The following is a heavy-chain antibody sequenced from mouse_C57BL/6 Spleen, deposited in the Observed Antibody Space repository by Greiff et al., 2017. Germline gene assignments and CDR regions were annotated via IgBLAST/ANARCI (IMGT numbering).Heavy chain of an antibody. D-gene: IGHD3-1*01. V-gene: IGHV1-59*01. J-gene: IGHJ2*01. CDR2: IDPSDCYT. CDR1: GYTFTSYW. Sequence: QVQLQQSGAELVRPGTSVKLSCKASGYTFTSYWMHWVKQRPGQGLEWIGVIDPSDCYTNYNQKFKGKATLTVDTSSSTAYMQLSSLTSEDSAVYYCARSGGYDYWGQGTTLTVSS. CDR3: ARSGGYDY.